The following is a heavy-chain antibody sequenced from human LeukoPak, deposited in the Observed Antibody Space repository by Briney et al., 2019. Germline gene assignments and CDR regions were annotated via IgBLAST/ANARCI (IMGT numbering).Heavy chain of an antibody. CDR1: GFTFSSSA. D-gene: IGHD3-3*01. Sequence: GGSLRLSCAASGFTFSSSAMSWVRQAPGKGLEWVSAISNNGGYTYYADSVKGRFTISRDNSKNTLYLQMNSLRAEDTAVYYCARDLGYYDFWSGYYTSYYGMDVWGQGTTVTVSS. J-gene: IGHJ6*02. CDR3: ARDLGYYDFWSGYYTSYYGMDV. V-gene: IGHV3-23*01. CDR2: ISNNGGYT.